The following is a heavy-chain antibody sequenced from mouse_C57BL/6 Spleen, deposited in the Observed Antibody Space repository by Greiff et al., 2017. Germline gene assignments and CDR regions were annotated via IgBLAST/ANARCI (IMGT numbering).Heavy chain of an antibody. J-gene: IGHJ4*01. CDR2: IHPNSGST. V-gene: IGHV1-64*01. D-gene: IGHD2-2*01. Sequence: QVQLQQPGAELVKPGASVKLSCKASGYTFTSYWMHWVKQRPGQGLEWIGMIHPNSGSTNYNEKFKSKATLTVDKSSSTAYMQLSSLTSEDSAVYYCAGWLPYYYAMDYWGQGTSVTVSS. CDR3: AGWLPYYYAMDY. CDR1: GYTFTSYW.